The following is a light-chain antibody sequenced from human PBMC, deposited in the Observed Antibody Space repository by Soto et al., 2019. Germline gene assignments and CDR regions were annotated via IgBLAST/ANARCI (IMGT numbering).Light chain of an antibody. V-gene: IGKV3-15*01. J-gene: IGKJ5*01. CDR3: QQYNNWPPIT. CDR1: QSVSSSY. CDR2: GAS. Sequence: EIVMTQSPATLSVSPGGRATLSCRASQSVSSSYLAWYQQKPGQTPRLLIYGASTRATGIPARFSGSGSGTEFTLTISSLQSEDFAVYYCQQYNNWPPITFGQGTRLEIK.